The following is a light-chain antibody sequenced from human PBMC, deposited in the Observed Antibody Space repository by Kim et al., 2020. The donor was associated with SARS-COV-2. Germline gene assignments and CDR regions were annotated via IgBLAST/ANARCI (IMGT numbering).Light chain of an antibody. V-gene: IGKV1-39*01. CDR2: AAS. J-gene: IGKJ4*01. CDR3: QQSHTMPFT. Sequence: AAVGDRVTITCRTSQNIRNSLNWYQQKPGKTPNLLIYAASRVESGVPSRFSGRGSGTDFTLTISNLQPEDFTTYFCQQSHTMPFTFGGGTKGDIK. CDR1: QNIRNS.